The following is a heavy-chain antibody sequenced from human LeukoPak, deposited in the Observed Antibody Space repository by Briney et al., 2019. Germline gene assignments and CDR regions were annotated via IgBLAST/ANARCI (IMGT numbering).Heavy chain of an antibody. J-gene: IGHJ5*02. V-gene: IGHV4-59*01. CDR3: ARSGLHNWFDP. Sequence: PSETLSLTCTVSGDTISSYYWCWIRQPPGKGLEWIGYVYYSGSTNYNPSLKSRVTISVDTSKSQFSLRLSSVTAADTAVYYCARSGLHNWFDPWGQGTLVTVSS. D-gene: IGHD3-10*01. CDR1: GDTISSYY. CDR2: VYYSGST.